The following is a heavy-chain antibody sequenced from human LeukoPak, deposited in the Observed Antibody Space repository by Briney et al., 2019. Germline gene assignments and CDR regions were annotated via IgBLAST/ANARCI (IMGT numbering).Heavy chain of an antibody. CDR2: IWFDGNNK. D-gene: IGHD6-25*01. V-gene: IGHV3-33*06. Sequence: GRSLRLSCAASGFTFTTYGMPWVRQAPGKGLEWVAVIWFDGNNKFYADSVKGRFTVSRDNSKNTLYLHMNSLRGEDTAVYYCAKAARLGPSHFDYWGRGTPVTVSS. J-gene: IGHJ4*02. CDR3: AKAARLGPSHFDY. CDR1: GFTFTTYG.